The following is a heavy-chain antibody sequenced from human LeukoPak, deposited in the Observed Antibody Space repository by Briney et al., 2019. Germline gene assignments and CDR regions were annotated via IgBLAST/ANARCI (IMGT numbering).Heavy chain of an antibody. Sequence: ASVKVSCKASGYTFTSYDINWVRQATGQGLEWMGWMNPNSGNTGYAQKFQGRVTMTRNTSISTAYMELSSLRSEDTAVYYCARTPAAPTTKLRYYYYGMDVWGQGTTVTVSS. V-gene: IGHV1-8*01. D-gene: IGHD2-2*01. CDR1: GYTFTSYD. J-gene: IGHJ6*02. CDR2: MNPNSGNT. CDR3: ARTPAAPTTKLRYYYYGMDV.